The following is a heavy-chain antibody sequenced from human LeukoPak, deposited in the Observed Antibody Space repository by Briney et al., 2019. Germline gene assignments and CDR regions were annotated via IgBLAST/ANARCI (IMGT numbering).Heavy chain of an antibody. CDR3: ARAAGGGYFDF. CDR1: GYSFTSYG. Sequence: ASVKVSCKASGYSFTSYGISWVRRAPGQGLEWMGWISAYNSNTNYAQNLQGRVTMTTDTSTSTVYLDLRSLRSDDTAVYYCARAAGGGYFDFWGQGTLVTVSS. V-gene: IGHV1-18*01. J-gene: IGHJ4*02. D-gene: IGHD6-13*01. CDR2: ISAYNSNT.